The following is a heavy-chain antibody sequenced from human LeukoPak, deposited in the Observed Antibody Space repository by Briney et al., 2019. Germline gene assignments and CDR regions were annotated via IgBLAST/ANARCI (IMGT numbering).Heavy chain of an antibody. Sequence: SVKVSCKASGGTFSSYAISWVRQAPGQGLEWMGRIIPIFGTANYAQKFQGRVTITTDEPTSTAYMELSSLRSEDTAVYYCARATTLKWEAYYFDYWGQGTLVTVSS. CDR2: IIPIFGTA. V-gene: IGHV1-69*05. CDR3: ARATTLKWEAYYFDY. D-gene: IGHD4-11*01. J-gene: IGHJ4*02. CDR1: GGTFSSYA.